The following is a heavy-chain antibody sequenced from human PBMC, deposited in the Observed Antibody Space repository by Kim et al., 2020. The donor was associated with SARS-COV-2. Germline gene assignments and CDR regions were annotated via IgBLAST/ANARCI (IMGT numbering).Heavy chain of an antibody. CDR2: ISYDGSNK. Sequence: GGSLRLSCAASGFTFSSYAMHWVRQAPGKGLEWVAVISYDGSNKYYADSVKGRFTISRDNSKNTLYLQMNSLRAEDTAVYYCARRKSGSPFPGGMDVWGQGTTVTVSS. CDR3: ARRKSGSPFPGGMDV. J-gene: IGHJ6*02. CDR1: GFTFSSYA. D-gene: IGHD1-26*01. V-gene: IGHV3-30*04.